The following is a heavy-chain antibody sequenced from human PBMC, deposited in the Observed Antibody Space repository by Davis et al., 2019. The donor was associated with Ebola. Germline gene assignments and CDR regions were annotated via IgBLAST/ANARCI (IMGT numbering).Heavy chain of an antibody. CDR1: GYSFTSHS. J-gene: IGHJ4*02. CDR2: VNPSGGGT. V-gene: IGHV1-46*01. Sequence: ASVKVSCKASGYSFTSHSMHWARQAPGQGLEWMGTVNPSGGGTFYAQDFQDRVTMTRDTSTNTVYMELSSLRSEDTAVYYCARIFGVIPHFDYWGQGTQVTVSS. D-gene: IGHD3-3*01. CDR3: ARIFGVIPHFDY.